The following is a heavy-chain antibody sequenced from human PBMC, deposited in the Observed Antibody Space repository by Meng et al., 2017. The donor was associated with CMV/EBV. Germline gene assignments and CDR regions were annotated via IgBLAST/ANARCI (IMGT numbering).Heavy chain of an antibody. CDR1: GFTFSGSA. V-gene: IGHV3-73*01. D-gene: IGHD2-2*01. J-gene: IGHJ4*02. Sequence: GGSLRLSCAASGFTFSGSAMHWVRQASGKGLEWVGRIRSKANSYATAYAASVKGRFTISRDDSKNTAYLQMNSLKTEDTAVYYCTRAVSGQPKFDYWGQGTLVTVS. CDR3: TRAVSGQPKFDY. CDR2: IRSKANSYAT.